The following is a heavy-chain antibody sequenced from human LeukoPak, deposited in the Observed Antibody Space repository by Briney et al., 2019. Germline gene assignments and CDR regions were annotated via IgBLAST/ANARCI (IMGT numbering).Heavy chain of an antibody. V-gene: IGHV3-7*01. D-gene: IGHD3-10*01. CDR3: ARDVRAGNFDY. CDR1: GFTFSSHW. CDR2: IKEDGSEK. Sequence: GGSLRLSCAASGFTFSSHWMSWVRQARGKGLEWVANIKEDGSEKYYVDSVKDRFTISRDNAKNSLYVQMNSLRAEDTAVYYCARDVRAGNFDYWGQGTLVTVSS. J-gene: IGHJ4*02.